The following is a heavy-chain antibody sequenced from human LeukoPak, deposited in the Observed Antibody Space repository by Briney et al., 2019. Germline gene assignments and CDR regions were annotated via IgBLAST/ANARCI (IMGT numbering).Heavy chain of an antibody. CDR1: GGSFSGYY. V-gene: IGHV4-34*01. CDR2: INHSGST. CDR3: ARTNPYSSSWYALTTVVTPNWFDP. J-gene: IGHJ5*02. D-gene: IGHD4-23*01. Sequence: SETLSLTCAVYGGSFSGYYWSWIRQPPGKGLEWIGEINHSGSTNYNPSLKGRVTISVDTSKNQFSLKLSSVTAADTAVYYCARTNPYSSSWYALTTVVTPNWFDPWGQGTLVTVSS.